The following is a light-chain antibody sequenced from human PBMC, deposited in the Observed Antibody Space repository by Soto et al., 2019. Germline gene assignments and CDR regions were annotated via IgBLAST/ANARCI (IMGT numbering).Light chain of an antibody. CDR2: EVS. CDR1: STDFVSYNR. J-gene: IGLJ1*01. CDR3: SLYTSENAYV. Sequence: QSVLAHPPSGSGSPGQAVTISFTGTSTDFVSYNRVSWYQQPPGTAPKLMIYEVSKRASGVPDRFSGSKSGNTASPTISGIQAADEADYYCSLYTSENAYVFGTGNKVTVL. V-gene: IGLV2-18*01.